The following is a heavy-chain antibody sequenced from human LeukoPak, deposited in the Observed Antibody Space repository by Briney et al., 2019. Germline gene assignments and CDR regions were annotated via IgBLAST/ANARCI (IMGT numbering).Heavy chain of an antibody. CDR3: ARDEYYYDSRSRFDY. CDR2: ISAYNGNT. V-gene: IGHV1-18*01. J-gene: IGHJ4*02. D-gene: IGHD3-22*01. CDR1: GGTFSSYA. Sequence: GSSVKVSCKASGGTFSSYAISWVRQAPGQGLEWMGWISAYNGNTNYAQKLQGRVTMTTDTSTSTAYMELRSLRSDDTAVYYCARDEYYYDSRSRFDYWGQGTLVTVSS.